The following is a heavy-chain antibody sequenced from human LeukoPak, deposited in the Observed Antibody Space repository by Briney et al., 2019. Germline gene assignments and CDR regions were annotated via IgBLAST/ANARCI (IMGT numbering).Heavy chain of an antibody. Sequence: SETLSLTCVVYGGSFSGYFWSWIRQPPGKGLEWIGEITPSGSTNYNPSLKSRVSISIDTSKKKLSLRLTSVTAADSAVYYCASSFYYDSRDYWDQGTLVTVSS. CDR2: ITPSGST. CDR1: GGSFSGYF. CDR3: ASSFYYDSRDY. V-gene: IGHV4-34*01. D-gene: IGHD3-22*01. J-gene: IGHJ4*02.